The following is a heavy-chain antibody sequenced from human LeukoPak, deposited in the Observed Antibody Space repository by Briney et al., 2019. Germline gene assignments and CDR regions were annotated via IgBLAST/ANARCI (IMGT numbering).Heavy chain of an antibody. J-gene: IGHJ4*02. CDR3: VRDTGRAAANR. CDR2: INPNSGGT. CDR1: GYTFTGYY. V-gene: IGHV1-2*06. D-gene: IGHD6-13*01. Sequence: ASVKVSCKASGYTFTGYYIHWVRQAPGQGLEWMERINPNSGGTDFAQKFQGRVTLTRDTSITTAYMDLSTLRSDDTAVYYCVRDTGRAAANRWGQGTLVTVSS.